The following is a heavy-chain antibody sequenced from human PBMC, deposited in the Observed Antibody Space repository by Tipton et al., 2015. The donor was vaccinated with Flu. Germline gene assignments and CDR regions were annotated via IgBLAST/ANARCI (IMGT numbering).Heavy chain of an antibody. D-gene: IGHD6-19*01. Sequence: TLSLTCEVSGYSISSGYFWGWIRQTPGKGLEWIGHIYYSGSTNYTPSLKSRVTISIDTSKNQFSLKLSSVTAADTAVYYCARGWQWLADAFDYWGQGTLVTVSS. CDR2: IYYSGST. CDR1: GYSISSGYF. V-gene: IGHV4-38-2*01. CDR3: ARGWQWLADAFDY. J-gene: IGHJ4*02.